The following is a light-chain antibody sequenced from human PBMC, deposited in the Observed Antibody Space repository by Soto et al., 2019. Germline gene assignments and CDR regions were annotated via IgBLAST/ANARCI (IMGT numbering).Light chain of an antibody. V-gene: IGKV3-20*01. CDR3: QQYGGSPLYT. J-gene: IGKJ2*01. CDR2: AAS. CDR1: QSVSSRS. Sequence: EVVLTQSPGTLSLSPGERATLSCRASQSVSSRSLARYQQKPGQAPRLLIYAASHRATGIPDRFSGSGSGTDFTLTISRLEPEDFAVYYCQQYGGSPLYTFGQGTKLEIK.